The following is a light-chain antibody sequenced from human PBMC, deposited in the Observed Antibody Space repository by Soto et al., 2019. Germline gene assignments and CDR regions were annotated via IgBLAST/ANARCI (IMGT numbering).Light chain of an antibody. CDR2: AVS. CDR1: SSDIGTYNY. J-gene: IGLJ2*01. CDR3: ISYTTSDTVI. Sequence: QSALTQAASVSGSPGQSITISCTGTSSDIGTYNYVSWYQQRPGEAPKVLIYAVSYRPSGISIRFSGSKSGNTASLTISGLQAEDEAVYYCISYTTSDTVIFGGGTKVTVL. V-gene: IGLV2-14*01.